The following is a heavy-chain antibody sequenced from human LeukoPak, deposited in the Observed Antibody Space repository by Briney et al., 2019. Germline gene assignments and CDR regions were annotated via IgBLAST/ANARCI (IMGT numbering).Heavy chain of an antibody. J-gene: IGHJ4*02. CDR3: ARIPGIAAAAKDPAY. V-gene: IGHV4-39*01. CDR1: GGSISSSSYY. CDR2: IYYSGST. D-gene: IGHD6-13*01. Sequence: PSETLSLTCTVSGGSISSSSYYWGWIRQPPGKGLEWIGSIYYSGSTYFNPSLKSRLSMSVDTSKNHFSLRLSSVTAADTAVYYCARIPGIAAAAKDPAYWGRGTLVTVSS.